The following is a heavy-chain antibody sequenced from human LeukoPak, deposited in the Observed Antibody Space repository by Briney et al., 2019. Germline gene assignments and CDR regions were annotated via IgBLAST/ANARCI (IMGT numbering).Heavy chain of an antibody. V-gene: IGHV4-31*03. CDR3: AGPRLVRGEDYYYGMDV. Sequence: SETLSLTCTVSGGSLSSGGYYWSWICRHPGKGLEWFGYIYYSWSTYYNPSLKSRVTISVDTSKNQFSLKLSSVTAADTAVYYCAGPRLVRGEDYYYGMDVWGQGTTVTVSS. CDR2: IYYSWST. CDR1: GGSLSSGGYY. J-gene: IGHJ6*02. D-gene: IGHD3-10*01.